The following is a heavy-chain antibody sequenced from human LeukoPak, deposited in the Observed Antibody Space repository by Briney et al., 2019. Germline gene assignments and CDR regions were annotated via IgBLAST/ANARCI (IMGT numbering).Heavy chain of an antibody. V-gene: IGHV1-2*02. CDR1: GYTFTGYY. CDR2: INPNSGGT. D-gene: IGHD6-13*01. J-gene: IGHJ6*03. Sequence: ASVKVSCKASGYTFTGYYMHWVRQAPGQGLEWMGWINPNSGGTNYAQKFQGRVTMTRDTSISTAYMELSRLRSDDTAVYYCARDTQYSSSWYRYYYYYMDDWGKGTTVTVSS. CDR3: ARDTQYSSSWYRYYYYYMDD.